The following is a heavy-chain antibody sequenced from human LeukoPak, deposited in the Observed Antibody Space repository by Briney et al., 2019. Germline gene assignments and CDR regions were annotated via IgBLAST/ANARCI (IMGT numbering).Heavy chain of an antibody. V-gene: IGHV4-61*05. CDR3: ARAVAAAGSYYYYYGMDV. CDR1: GGSISSSSYY. Sequence: SETLSLTCTVSGGSISSSSYYWGWIRQPPGKGLEWIGYIYYSGSTNYNPSLKSRVTISVDTSKNQFSLKLSSVTAADTAVYYCARAVAAAGSYYYYYGMDVWGQGTTVTVSS. D-gene: IGHD6-13*01. J-gene: IGHJ6*02. CDR2: IYYSGST.